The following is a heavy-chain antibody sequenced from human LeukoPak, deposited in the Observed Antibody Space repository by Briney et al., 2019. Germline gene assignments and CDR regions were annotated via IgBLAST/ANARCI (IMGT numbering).Heavy chain of an antibody. CDR2: ISWDGGST. Sequence: GGSLRLSCAASGFTFDHYTMHWIRQAPGKGLEWVSLISWDGGSTYYADSVKGRFTISRDNSKNPLSLQMNSLRAEDTALYYCAKDGKNFFDYWGQGTLVTVSS. J-gene: IGHJ4*02. V-gene: IGHV3-43*01. CDR3: AKDGKNFFDY. CDR1: GFTFDHYT.